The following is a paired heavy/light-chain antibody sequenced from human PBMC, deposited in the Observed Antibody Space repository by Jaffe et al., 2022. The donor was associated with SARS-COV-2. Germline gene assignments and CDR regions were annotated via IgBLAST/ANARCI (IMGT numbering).Light chain of an antibody. J-gene: IGKJ1*01. Sequence: EIVLTQSPGTLSLSPGERATLSCRASQGVTRRYLAWYQQKPGQAPRLLIYGASTRATGIPDRFSGSGSGTDFTLTISRLEPEDFAVYYCHQCGSSWTFGQGTKVEI. CDR1: QGVTRRY. CDR3: HQCGSSWT. CDR2: GAS. V-gene: IGKV3-20*01.
Heavy chain of an antibody. D-gene: IGHD6-19*01. J-gene: IGHJ4*02. V-gene: IGHV7-4-1*02. CDR1: GYSFTAYP. CDR3: ARGQSGSDWQGY. CDR2: INTYNGNP. Sequence: QVQLVQSGSELKKPGASVTVSCKASGYSFTAYPMNWVRQAPGQGLEWMGWINTYNGNPTYAQGFTGRFVFSLDTSVTTAYLQMSSLEAEDTALYYCARGQSGSDWQGYWGQGTLVTVSS.